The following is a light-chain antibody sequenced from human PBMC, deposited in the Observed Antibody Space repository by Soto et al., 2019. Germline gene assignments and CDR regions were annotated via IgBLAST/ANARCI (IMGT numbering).Light chain of an antibody. CDR1: QNINNW. Sequence: DIQMTQSPSTLSASVGDRVTITCRASQNINNWLAWYQQKPGKAPKLLIYKASSLESGVPSRFSVSRSGTESTLTISGLQPDDLATYYCQQYNSFSPYTFGQGTKLEIK. CDR3: QQYNSFSPYT. V-gene: IGKV1-5*03. J-gene: IGKJ2*01. CDR2: KAS.